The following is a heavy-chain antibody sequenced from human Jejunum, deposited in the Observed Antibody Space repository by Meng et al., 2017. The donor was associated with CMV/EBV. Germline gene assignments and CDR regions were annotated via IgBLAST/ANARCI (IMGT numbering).Heavy chain of an antibody. CDR3: VRAGSGNAYGLFDS. V-gene: IGHV3-74*01. J-gene: IGHJ4*02. Sequence: GFTFSRHWLHWVRHGPGKGLVWVSRLNGGGSDITYADSVKGRFTISRDNAKNTLYLQMNSLRAEDMAVYYCVRAGSGNAYGLFDSWGQGTLVTVSS. D-gene: IGHD1-26*01. CDR2: LNGGGSDI. CDR1: GFTFSRHW.